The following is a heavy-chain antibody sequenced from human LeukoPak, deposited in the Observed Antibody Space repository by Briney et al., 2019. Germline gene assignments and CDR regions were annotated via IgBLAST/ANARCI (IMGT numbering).Heavy chain of an antibody. J-gene: IGHJ4*02. V-gene: IGHV4-4*07. CDR1: RGSISSYY. Sequence: SESLSLTCTVSRGSISSYYWSWIRQPAGKGLEWIGRIYTSGSTNYNPSLKSRVTISVDTSKNQFSLKLSSVTAADTAVYYCARSARVNYYSSGSQKNPYDYWGQGTLVTVSS. D-gene: IGHD3-10*01. CDR3: ARSARVNYYSSGSQKNPYDY. CDR2: IYTSGST.